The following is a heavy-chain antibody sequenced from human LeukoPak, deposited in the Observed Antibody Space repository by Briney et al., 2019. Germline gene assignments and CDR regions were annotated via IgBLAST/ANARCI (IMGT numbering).Heavy chain of an antibody. Sequence: SETLSLTCAVYGGSFSGHYWSWIRQPPGKGLEWIGEINHSGSTNYNPSLKSRVTISVDTSKNQFSLKLSSVTAADTAVYYCARGRIAAAGRKGYNWFDPWGQGTLVTVSS. CDR1: GGSFSGHY. CDR2: INHSGST. CDR3: ARGRIAAAGRKGYNWFDP. J-gene: IGHJ5*02. D-gene: IGHD6-13*01. V-gene: IGHV4-34*01.